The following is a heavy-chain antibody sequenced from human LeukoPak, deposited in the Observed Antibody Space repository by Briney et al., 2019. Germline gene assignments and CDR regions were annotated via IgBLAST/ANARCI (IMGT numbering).Heavy chain of an antibody. J-gene: IGHJ4*02. V-gene: IGHV1-46*01. Sequence: ASVKVSCKASGYTFTSYYMHWVRQAPGQGLEWMGIINPSGGSTSYAQKFQGRVTITRDTSASTAYMELSSLRSEDTAVYYCARGSGSYYEFDYWGQGTLVTVSS. D-gene: IGHD1-26*01. CDR3: ARGSGSYYEFDY. CDR2: INPSGGST. CDR1: GYTFTSYY.